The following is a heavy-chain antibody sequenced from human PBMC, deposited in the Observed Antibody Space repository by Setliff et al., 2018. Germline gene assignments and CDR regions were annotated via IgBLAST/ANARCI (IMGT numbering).Heavy chain of an antibody. CDR1: GGSISSYY. J-gene: IGHJ6*02. Sequence: SETLSLTCTVSGGSISSYYWSWIRQPPGKGLEWIGYIYYSGSTNYNPSLKSRVTISVDTSKNQFSLKLSSVTAADTAVYYCARASSHYDFWSGYSNDYGMDVWGQGTTVTVSS. D-gene: IGHD3-3*01. CDR3: ARASSHYDFWSGYSNDYGMDV. V-gene: IGHV4-59*01. CDR2: IYYSGST.